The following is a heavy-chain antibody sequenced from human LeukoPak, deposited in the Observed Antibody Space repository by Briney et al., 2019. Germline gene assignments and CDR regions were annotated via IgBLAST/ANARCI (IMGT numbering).Heavy chain of an antibody. Sequence: SQTLSLTCAISGDSVSSNSAAWNWIRQPPSRGLEWLGRTYYRSEWYNDYAVSVKSRITINPDTSKNQFSLQLNSVTPEDTAVYFCARVVGDIESFDYWGQGTLVTVSS. V-gene: IGHV6-1*01. CDR2: TYYRSEWYN. J-gene: IGHJ4*02. CDR3: ARVVGDIESFDY. CDR1: GDSVSSNSAA. D-gene: IGHD2-15*01.